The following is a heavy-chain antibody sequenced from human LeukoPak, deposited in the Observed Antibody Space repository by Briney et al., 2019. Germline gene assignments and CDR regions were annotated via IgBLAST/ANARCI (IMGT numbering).Heavy chain of an antibody. V-gene: IGHV3-21*01. Sequence: PGGSLRLSCAASGFTFSSYSMNWVRQAPGKGLEWVSSISSSSSYIYHADSVKGRFTISRDNAKNSLYLQMNSLRAEDTAVYYCARDRLRLGDPEYFDYWGQGTLVTVSS. CDR1: GFTFSSYS. D-gene: IGHD3-16*01. J-gene: IGHJ4*02. CDR2: ISSSSSYI. CDR3: ARDRLRLGDPEYFDY.